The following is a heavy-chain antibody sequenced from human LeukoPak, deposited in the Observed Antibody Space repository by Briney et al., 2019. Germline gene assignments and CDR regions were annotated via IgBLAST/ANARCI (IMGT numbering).Heavy chain of an antibody. CDR2: ISWNSGSI. D-gene: IGHD6-6*01. J-gene: IGHJ4*02. Sequence: GGSLRLSCAASGFTFDDYAMHWVRQAPGKGLEWVSGISWNSGSIGYADSVKGRFTISRDNAKNTLYLQMNSLRAEDTAVYYCARDSSSSDWGQGTLVTVSS. V-gene: IGHV3-9*01. CDR1: GFTFDDYA. CDR3: ARDSSSSD.